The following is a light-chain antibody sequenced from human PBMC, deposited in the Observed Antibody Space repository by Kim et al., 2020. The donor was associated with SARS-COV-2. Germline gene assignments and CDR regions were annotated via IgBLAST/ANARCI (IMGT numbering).Light chain of an antibody. V-gene: IGKV3-11*01. CDR2: HVS. CDR3: QQRRNWPLT. J-gene: IGKJ4*01. Sequence: LSPGERATPSCRASQSVSSSLAWYRQKPGQVPRLLSYHVSNRATGIPARFSGSGSGTDFTLTISSLEPEDFAVYYCQQRRNWPLTFGGGTKVDIK. CDR1: QSVSSS.